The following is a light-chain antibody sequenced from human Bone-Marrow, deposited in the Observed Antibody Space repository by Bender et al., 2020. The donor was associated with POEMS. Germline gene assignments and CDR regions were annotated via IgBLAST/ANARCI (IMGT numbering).Light chain of an antibody. CDR3: QSYDNSLGGWV. CDR2: EGT. CDR1: SSDVGNHNL. J-gene: IGLJ3*02. Sequence: QSALTQPASVSGSPGQSITISCTGTSSDVGNHNLVSWYQQHSGKAPKLMIYEGTTRPSGVSNRFSGSKSGTSASLAITGLQAGDEGDYYCQSYDNSLGGWVFGGGTKLTVL. V-gene: IGLV2-14*02.